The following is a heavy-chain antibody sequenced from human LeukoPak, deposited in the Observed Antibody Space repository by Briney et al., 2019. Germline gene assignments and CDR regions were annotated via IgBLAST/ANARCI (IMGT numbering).Heavy chain of an antibody. CDR2: FDVTDAKT. Sequence: GASVKVSCTVSGSSLTELSLYWVRQAPGKGLEWMGGFDVTDAKTFYAQKFQGRVTMTEDSSTDTAYMELSSLRSDDTAFYYCAAGRPYSLLDYWGQGTLLTVSS. V-gene: IGHV1-24*01. CDR3: AAGRPYSLLDY. CDR1: GSSLTELS. D-gene: IGHD5-18*01. J-gene: IGHJ4*02.